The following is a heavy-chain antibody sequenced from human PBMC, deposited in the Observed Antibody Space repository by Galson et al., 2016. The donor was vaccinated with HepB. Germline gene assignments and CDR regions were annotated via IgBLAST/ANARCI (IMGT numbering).Heavy chain of an antibody. Sequence: SLRLSCAASGFTFSTYAIHWVRQAPGKGLEWVAVISFDGSNKYYADSVRGRFTISRDNSKNTLYLQMNSLRAEDTVLYYCARDRRVGPTPTSLNYWGQGTLVTVSS. CDR3: ARDRRVGPTPTSLNY. V-gene: IGHV3-30*04. J-gene: IGHJ4*02. CDR1: GFTFSTYA. D-gene: IGHD1-26*01. CDR2: ISFDGSNK.